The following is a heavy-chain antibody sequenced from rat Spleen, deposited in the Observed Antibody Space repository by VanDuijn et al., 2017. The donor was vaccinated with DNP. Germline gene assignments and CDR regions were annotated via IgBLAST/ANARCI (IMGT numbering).Heavy chain of an antibody. J-gene: IGHJ2*01. Sequence: EVQLVESGGGLVQPGRSLKLSCAASGFTFSDYFMAWVRQGPTKGLEWVAYIYYDGGSTSYGDSVKGRFTISRDNTKSTLYLQMNSLRSEDMATYYCARWNSGHFDYWGQGVMVTVSS. D-gene: IGHD4-3*01. CDR3: ARWNSGHFDY. V-gene: IGHV5-22*01. CDR2: IYYDGGST. CDR1: GFTFSDYF.